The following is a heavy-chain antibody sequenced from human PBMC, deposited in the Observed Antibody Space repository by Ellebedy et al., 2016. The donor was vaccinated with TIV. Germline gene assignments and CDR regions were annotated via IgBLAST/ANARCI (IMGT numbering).Heavy chain of an antibody. CDR1: GASINSY. V-gene: IGHV4-59*01. CDR3: ARKSLSNWSFDL. J-gene: IGHJ2*01. Sequence: MPSETLSLTCTVSGASINSYWNWFRQPPGRGLEYIGYVYYSGKTNYSPSLKDRVTISLDTSKSQFSLNLNSVTAADTAVYYCARKSLSNWSFDLWGRGTLVTVPS. CDR2: VYYSGKT.